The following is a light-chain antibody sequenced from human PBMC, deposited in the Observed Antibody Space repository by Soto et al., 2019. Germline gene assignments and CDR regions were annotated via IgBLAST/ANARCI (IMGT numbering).Light chain of an antibody. CDR3: CSYAGSSTFDVV. CDR1: SSDVGSYNL. J-gene: IGLJ2*01. V-gene: IGLV2-23*03. CDR2: EGS. Sequence: QSVLTQPASVSGSPGQSITISCTGTSSDVGSYNLVSWYQQHPGKAPKLMIYEGSKRPSGVSNRFSGPKSGNTASLTISGLQAEDEADYYCCSYAGSSTFDVVFGGGTKLTVL.